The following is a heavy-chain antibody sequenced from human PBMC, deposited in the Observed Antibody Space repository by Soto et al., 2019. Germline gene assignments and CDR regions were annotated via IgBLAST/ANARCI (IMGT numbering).Heavy chain of an antibody. D-gene: IGHD3-3*01. V-gene: IGHV1-18*01. J-gene: IGHJ3*02. CDR3: ARGNGITIFGVAVGDAFDI. Sequence: ASVKVSCKASGYTFTSYGISWVRQAPGQGIERMGWISAYNGNTNYAQKLQGRVTMTTDTSTSTAYMELRSLRSDDTAVYYCARGNGITIFGVAVGDAFDIWGQGTMVTVSS. CDR2: ISAYNGNT. CDR1: GYTFTSYG.